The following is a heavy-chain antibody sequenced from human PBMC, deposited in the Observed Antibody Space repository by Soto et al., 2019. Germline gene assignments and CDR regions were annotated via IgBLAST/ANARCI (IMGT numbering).Heavy chain of an antibody. CDR3: AKDIRGFFDY. CDR2: ISYDGSNK. V-gene: IGHV3-30*18. CDR1: GFTFSSYG. J-gene: IGHJ4*02. D-gene: IGHD3-3*02. Sequence: ESGGGVVQPGRSLRLSCAASGFTFSSYGMHWVRQAPGKGLEWVAVISYDGSNKYYADSVKGRFTISRDNSKNTLYLQMNSLRAEDTAVYYCAKDIRGFFDYWGQGTLVTVSS.